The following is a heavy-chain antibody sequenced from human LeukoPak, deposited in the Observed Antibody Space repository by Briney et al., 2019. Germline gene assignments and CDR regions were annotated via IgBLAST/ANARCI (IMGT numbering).Heavy chain of an antibody. Sequence: SQTLSLTCTVSGGSISSGSYYWSWIRQPAGKGLEWIGRIYTSGSTNYNPSLKSRVTISVDTSKNQFSLKLSSVTAADTAVYYCARDGDYYDSSGYYLGYYYGMGVWGQGTTVTVSS. CDR3: ARDGDYYDSSGYYLGYYYGMGV. J-gene: IGHJ6*02. V-gene: IGHV4-61*02. CDR2: IYTSGST. CDR1: GGSISSGSYY. D-gene: IGHD3-22*01.